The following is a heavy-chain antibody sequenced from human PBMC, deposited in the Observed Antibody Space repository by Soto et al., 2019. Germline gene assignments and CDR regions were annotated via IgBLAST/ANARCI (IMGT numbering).Heavy chain of an antibody. CDR1: GGTFSSYT. Sequence: SVKVSCKASGGTFSSYTISWVRQAPGQGLEWMGRIIPILGIANYAQKFQGRVTMTTDTSTSTAYMELRSLRSDDTAVYYCAKSSGYLSPSVDYFDYWGQGTLVTVSS. CDR2: IIPILGIA. CDR3: AKSSGYLSPSVDYFDY. J-gene: IGHJ4*02. D-gene: IGHD5-12*01. V-gene: IGHV1-69*02.